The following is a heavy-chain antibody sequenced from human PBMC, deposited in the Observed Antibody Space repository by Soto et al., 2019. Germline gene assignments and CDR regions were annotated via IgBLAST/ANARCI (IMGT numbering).Heavy chain of an antibody. V-gene: IGHV4-39*01. D-gene: IGHD6-6*01. J-gene: IGHJ4*02. CDR1: GGSISSSSYY. CDR2: IYYSGST. Sequence: SETLSLTCTVSGGSISSSSYYWGWIRQPPGKGLEWIGSIYYSGSTYYNPSLKSRVTISVDTFKNQFSLKLSSVTAADTAVYYCASLGPYSSSSGDYWGQGTLVTVSS. CDR3: ASLGPYSSSSGDY.